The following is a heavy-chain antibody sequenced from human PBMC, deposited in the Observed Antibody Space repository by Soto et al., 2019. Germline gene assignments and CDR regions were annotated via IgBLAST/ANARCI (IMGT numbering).Heavy chain of an antibody. CDR3: ASGIDYGSGSYYTYFDY. D-gene: IGHD3-10*01. J-gene: IGHJ4*02. CDR2: IIPILGIA. CDR1: GGTFSSYT. V-gene: IGHV1-69*02. Sequence: SVKVSCKASGGTFSSYTISWVRQAPGQGLEWMGRIIPILGIANYAQKFQGRVTITADKSTSTAYMELSSLRSEDTAVYYCASGIDYGSGSYYTYFDYWGQGTLVTVSS.